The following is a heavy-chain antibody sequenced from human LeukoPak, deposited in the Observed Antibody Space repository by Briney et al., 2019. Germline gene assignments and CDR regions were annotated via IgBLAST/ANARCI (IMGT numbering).Heavy chain of an antibody. J-gene: IGHJ4*02. CDR1: GDSVSSNSAA. V-gene: IGHV6-1*01. Sequence: SQTLSLICAISGDSVSSNSAACNWIRQSPSRGLEWLGRTYYRSKWYYDYAVAVKSRISINPDTSKNQFSLQLSSVTPEDTAVYYCARDPVGGSTIFDYWGQGTLVTVSS. D-gene: IGHD1-26*01. CDR3: ARDPVGGSTIFDY. CDR2: TYYRSKWYY.